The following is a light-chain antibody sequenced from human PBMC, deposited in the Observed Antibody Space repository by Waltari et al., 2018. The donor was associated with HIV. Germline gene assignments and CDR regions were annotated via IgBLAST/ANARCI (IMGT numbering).Light chain of an antibody. CDR2: GAS. Sequence: EIVLTQSPGTLSLSPGERATLSCRASQSVSSSYLAWYQQKPGQAPRLLIYGASIRATGIPDRFRGSGSGTDFTLTISRLEPEDFAVYYCQQYGSSPTFGQGTKVEIK. J-gene: IGKJ1*01. CDR1: QSVSSSY. CDR3: QQYGSSPT. V-gene: IGKV3-20*01.